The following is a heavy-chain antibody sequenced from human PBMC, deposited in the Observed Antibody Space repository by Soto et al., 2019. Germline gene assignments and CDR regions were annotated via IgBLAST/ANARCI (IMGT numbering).Heavy chain of an antibody. CDR3: ARRGGYSGIFDAFDI. J-gene: IGHJ3*02. V-gene: IGHV5-51*01. Sequence: GESLKISCNGSGYSFTIYCIGWVLQMPGKGLEWMGIIYPGDSDTIYSPSFQGQVTISADKSISTAYLQWSSLKASDTAMYYCARRGGYSGIFDAFDIWGQGTMVTVSS. CDR2: IYPGDSDT. CDR1: GYSFTIYC. D-gene: IGHD1-26*01.